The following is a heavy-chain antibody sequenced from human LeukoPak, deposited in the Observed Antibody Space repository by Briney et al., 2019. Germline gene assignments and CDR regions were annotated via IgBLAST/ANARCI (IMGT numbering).Heavy chain of an antibody. D-gene: IGHD4-17*01. CDR1: GGSFSDHY. CDR2: INHSGTT. CDR3: ARVNYGDYDY. V-gene: IGHV4-34*01. Sequence: SETLSLTCAVYGGSFSDHYWSWIRQPPGKGLEWIGEINHSGTTNYNPSLKSRVTISLDTPKNQFSLRLSSVTAADTAVYFCARVNYGDYDYWGQGTLVTVSS. J-gene: IGHJ4*02.